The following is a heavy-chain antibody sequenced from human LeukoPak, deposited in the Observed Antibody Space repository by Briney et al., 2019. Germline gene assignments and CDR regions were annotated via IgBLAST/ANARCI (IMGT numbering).Heavy chain of an antibody. V-gene: IGHV3-48*02. Sequence: PGGSLRLSCAASGFTFRSYSMSWVRQAPGKGPEWLSYISSDSSITYYADSVRGRFTISRDNARNSLYLQMNSLRDEDTAVYYCARDAGGSYYIYYFDNWGQGTQVTVST. CDR2: ISSDSSIT. D-gene: IGHD1-26*01. CDR3: ARDAGGSYYIYYFDN. J-gene: IGHJ4*02. CDR1: GFTFRSYS.